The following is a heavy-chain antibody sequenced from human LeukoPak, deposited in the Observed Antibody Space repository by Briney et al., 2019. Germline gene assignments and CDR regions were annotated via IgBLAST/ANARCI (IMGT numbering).Heavy chain of an antibody. Sequence: SETLSLTCAVYGGSFSGYYWSWIRQPPGKGLEWLGYIYHSGSTYYNPSLKSRVTISVDRSKNQFSLKLSSVTAADTAVYYCARASYYDSSGYSTTKAFDIWGQGTMVTVSS. D-gene: IGHD3-22*01. CDR2: IYHSGST. CDR3: ARASYYDSSGYSTTKAFDI. CDR1: GGSFSGYY. V-gene: IGHV4-34*01. J-gene: IGHJ3*02.